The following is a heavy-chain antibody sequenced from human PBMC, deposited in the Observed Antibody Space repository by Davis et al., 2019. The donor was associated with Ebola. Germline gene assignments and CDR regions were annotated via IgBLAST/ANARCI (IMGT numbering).Heavy chain of an antibody. CDR2: IKQDGSEK. CDR1: GFTFSSYW. Sequence: GESLKISCAASGFTFSSYWMSWVRQAPGKGLEWVANIKQDGSEKNYVDSGKGRFTISRDNAKNSLYLQMDSLRAEDTAVYYCARDVMLTGSNWYYYYMDVWGKGTTVTVS. CDR3: ARDVMLTGSNWYYYYMDV. D-gene: IGHD3-16*01. V-gene: IGHV3-7*01. J-gene: IGHJ6*03.